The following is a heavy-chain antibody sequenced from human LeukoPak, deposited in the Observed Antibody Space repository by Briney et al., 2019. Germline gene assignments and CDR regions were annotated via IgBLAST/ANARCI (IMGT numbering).Heavy chain of an antibody. V-gene: IGHV3-21*01. D-gene: IGHD2/OR15-2a*01. CDR3: ARSFCTSATCSKGYSYYVMDV. J-gene: IGHJ6*02. Sequence: GGSLRLSCAGSGFTFSSYSMNWVRQAPGKGLEWVSYISSGGHYTFYADSLKGRFTVSRDNAKNSLFLQMDSLRAEDTAVYYCARSFCTSATCSKGYSYYVMDVWGQGTTVTVSS. CDR1: GFTFSSYS. CDR2: ISSGGHYT.